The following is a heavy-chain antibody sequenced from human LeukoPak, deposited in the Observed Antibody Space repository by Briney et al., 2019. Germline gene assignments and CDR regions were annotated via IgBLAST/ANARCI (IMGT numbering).Heavy chain of an antibody. J-gene: IGHJ5*02. D-gene: IGHD2-2*01. CDR2: ISYDGSNK. Sequence: GGSLRLSCAASGFTFSSYAMHWVRQAPGKGLEWVAVISYDGSNKYYADSVKGRFTISRDNSKNTLYLQMNSLRAEDTAVYYCASIVPAASFDPWGQGTLVTVSS. CDR3: ASIVPAASFDP. CDR1: GFTFSSYA. V-gene: IGHV3-30-3*01.